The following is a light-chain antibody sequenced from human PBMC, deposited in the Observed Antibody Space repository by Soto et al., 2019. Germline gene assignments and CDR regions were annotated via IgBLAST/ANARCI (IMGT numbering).Light chain of an antibody. Sequence: EIVLTQSPATLSLSPGERATLSCRASRSFASSYLAWYQHKPGQAPRLLIYAASSRATGIPDRFIGSGSGTDFTLTISRLEPDDSAVYYCQHYGHALWAFGQGTKVEIK. V-gene: IGKV3-20*01. J-gene: IGKJ1*01. CDR1: RSFASSY. CDR3: QHYGHALWA. CDR2: AAS.